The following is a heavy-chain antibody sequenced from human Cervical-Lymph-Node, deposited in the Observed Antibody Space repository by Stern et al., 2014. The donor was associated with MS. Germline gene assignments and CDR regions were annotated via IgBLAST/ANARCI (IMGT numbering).Heavy chain of an antibody. V-gene: IGHV3-11*01. CDR3: AGEPGRSSPYHY. J-gene: IGHJ1*01. CDR1: GLTFNNYY. D-gene: IGHD1-26*01. CDR2: FNSLGTIK. Sequence: VQLVGSGGGLVQPGGSLRLSCAASGLTFNNYYMNWIRQAPGKGLEWISYFNSLGTIKYYADSVMGRFTISRDNARASRHLQMDSLTTEDTAVYYCAGEPGRSSPYHYWGPGTLVIVSS.